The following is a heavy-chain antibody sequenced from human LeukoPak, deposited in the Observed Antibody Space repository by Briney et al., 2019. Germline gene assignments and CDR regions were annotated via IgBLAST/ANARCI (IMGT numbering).Heavy chain of an antibody. Sequence: SVKVSCKASGGTFSSYAISWVRQAPGQGLEWMGGIIPIFGTVNYAQKFQGRVTITADESTSTAYMELSSLRSDDTAVYYCARGEFWEQSTPGGFDIWGQGTMVTVSS. CDR1: GGTFSSYA. D-gene: IGHD1-26*01. CDR2: IIPIFGTV. J-gene: IGHJ3*02. V-gene: IGHV1-69*13. CDR3: ARGEFWEQSTPGGFDI.